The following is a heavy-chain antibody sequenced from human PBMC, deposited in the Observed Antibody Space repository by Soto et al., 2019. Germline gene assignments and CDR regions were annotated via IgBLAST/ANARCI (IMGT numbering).Heavy chain of an antibody. Sequence: SETLSLTCTVSGGSISSSSYYWGWIRQPPGKGLEWIGSIYYSGSTYYNPSLKSRVTISVDTSKNQFSLKLSSVTAADTAVYYCARPPNPYYYGSGGGIYWGQGTLVTVSS. CDR1: GGSISSSSYY. V-gene: IGHV4-39*01. D-gene: IGHD3-10*01. CDR3: ARPPNPYYYGSGGGIY. J-gene: IGHJ4*02. CDR2: IYYSGST.